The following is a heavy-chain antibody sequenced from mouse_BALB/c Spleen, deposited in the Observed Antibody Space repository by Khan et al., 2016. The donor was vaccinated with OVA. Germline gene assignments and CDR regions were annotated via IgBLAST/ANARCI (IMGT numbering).Heavy chain of an antibody. CDR2: INPITGYT. Sequence: QVRLQQPGAELAKPGASVKMSCKASGYTFTSYWMHWVKQRPGPGLEWIGYINPITGYTDYNQKFKDKATLTADKSSSTAYMQLSSLTSEDSAVEYCAGAGGSVGYYAWFAYWGKGTLVTGS. V-gene: IGHV1-7*01. D-gene: IGHD2-3*01. CDR3: AGAGGSVGYYAWFAY. J-gene: IGHJ3*01. CDR1: GYTFTSYW.